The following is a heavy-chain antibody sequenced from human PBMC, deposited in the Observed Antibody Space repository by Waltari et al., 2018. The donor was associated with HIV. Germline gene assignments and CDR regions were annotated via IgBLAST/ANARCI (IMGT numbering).Heavy chain of an antibody. CDR3: ARVRSPGYTYGFYFYYYGMDV. CDR2: IYYRGST. CDR1: GGPISSGGYY. J-gene: IGHJ6*02. Sequence: QVQLQESAPGLVKPSQTLPLPCTVSGGPISSGGYYWTWIRQHTGKDLEWIGFIYYRGSTSYNPSLKRRVTISVDTSKNQFSLKLSSVTAADTAVYYCARVRSPGYTYGFYFYYYGMDVWGQGTTVTVSS. D-gene: IGHD5-18*01. V-gene: IGHV4-31*03.